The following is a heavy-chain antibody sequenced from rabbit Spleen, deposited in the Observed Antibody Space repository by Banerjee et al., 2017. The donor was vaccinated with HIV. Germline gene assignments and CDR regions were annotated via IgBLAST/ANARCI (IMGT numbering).Heavy chain of an antibody. V-gene: IGHV1S45*01. CDR1: GFSFSSNDY. CDR2: TAGGRSTFT. Sequence: QEQLVESGGGLVQPGGSLTLSCTTSGFSFSSNDYMCWVRQAPGKGLEWIACTAGGRSTFTYYASWAKGRFTCSKASSTTVTLQMTSLTAADTATYFCARDTGTSFSTYGMDLWGQGTLVTVS. J-gene: IGHJ6*01. D-gene: IGHD8-1*01. CDR3: ARDTGTSFSTYGMDL.